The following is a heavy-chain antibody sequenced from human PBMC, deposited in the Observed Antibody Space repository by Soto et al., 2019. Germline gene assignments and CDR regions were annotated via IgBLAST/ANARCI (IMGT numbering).Heavy chain of an antibody. V-gene: IGHV1-46*01. Sequence: GGSVKGSCKASGYTFTSYYIHWVRQAPGQGLEWMGIINPSGGSTSYAQKFQGRVTMTRDTSTSTVYMELSSLRSDDTAVYYCARDDSSGYYHHFDYWGQGTLVTVSS. CDR3: ARDDSSGYYHHFDY. CDR1: GYTFTSYY. D-gene: IGHD3-22*01. CDR2: INPSGGST. J-gene: IGHJ4*02.